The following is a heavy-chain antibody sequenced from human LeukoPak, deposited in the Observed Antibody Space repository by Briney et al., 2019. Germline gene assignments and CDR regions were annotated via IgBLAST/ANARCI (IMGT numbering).Heavy chain of an antibody. CDR1: RFTFSSYA. J-gene: IGHJ4*02. V-gene: IGHV3-23*01. CDR2: ITGSGTGT. CDR3: ANGGGGF. Sequence: PGGSLRLSCAASRFTFSSYAMSWVRQAPGKGLEWVSSITGSGTGTFYADSVRGRFTISRDNSKKTVYLQMNSLRVEDTAVYYCANGGGGFWGQGTLVTVSS. D-gene: IGHD3-16*01.